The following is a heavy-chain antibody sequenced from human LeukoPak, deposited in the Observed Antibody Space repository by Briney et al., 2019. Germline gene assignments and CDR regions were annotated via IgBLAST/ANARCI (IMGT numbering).Heavy chain of an antibody. J-gene: IGHJ6*02. CDR3: ARRAGAAAGTYYYYGMDV. CDR1: GGSISSGGYY. V-gene: IGHV4-31*03. D-gene: IGHD6-13*01. CDR2: IYYSGST. Sequence: SETLSLTCTVSGGSISSGGYYWSWIRQHPGKGLEWIGYIYYSGSTYYNPSLKSRVTISVDTSKNQFSLELSSVTAADTAVYYCARRAGAAAGTYYYYGMDVWGQGTTVTVSS.